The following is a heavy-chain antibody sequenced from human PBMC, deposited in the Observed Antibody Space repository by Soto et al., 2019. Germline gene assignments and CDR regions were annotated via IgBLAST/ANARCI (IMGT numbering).Heavy chain of an antibody. D-gene: IGHD6-19*01. Sequence: SETLSLTCTVSGGSVSSGSYYWSWIRQPPGKGLECIGYIYYSGSTNYNPSLKSRVTISVDTSKNQFSLKLSSVTAADTAVYYCASHYRRRGWEWATEPLFDYWGQGTLVTVS. CDR3: ASHYRRRGWEWATEPLFDY. V-gene: IGHV4-61*01. J-gene: IGHJ4*02. CDR1: GGSVSSGSYY. CDR2: IYYSGST.